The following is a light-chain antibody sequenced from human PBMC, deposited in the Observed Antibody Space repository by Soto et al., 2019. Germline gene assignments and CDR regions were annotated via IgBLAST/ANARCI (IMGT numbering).Light chain of an antibody. V-gene: IGKV1-39*01. CDR2: AAS. CDR3: QQSYSTLLIT. J-gene: IGKJ5*01. Sequence: DIQMTQSPSSLSASVGDRVTITCRVSQSISTYLNWYQQKPGKAPKLLIYAASDLQSGVPSRFSGSGSGTDFTLTISSLQPEDFATYYCQQSYSTLLITFGQGTRLEIK. CDR1: QSISTY.